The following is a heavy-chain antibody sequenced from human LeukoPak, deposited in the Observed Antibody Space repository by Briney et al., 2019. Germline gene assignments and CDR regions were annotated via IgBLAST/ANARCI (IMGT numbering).Heavy chain of an antibody. Sequence: SETLSLTCTVSGGSISSYYWNWIRQPPGKGLEWIGYIYYSGTTNYNPSLKSRVSMSVDTSKNQFSLKLSSVTAADTAVYYCAREDILTGSAFDYWGQGTLVTVSS. CDR3: AREDILTGSAFDY. V-gene: IGHV4-59*01. D-gene: IGHD3-9*01. CDR2: IYYSGTT. CDR1: GGSISSYY. J-gene: IGHJ4*02.